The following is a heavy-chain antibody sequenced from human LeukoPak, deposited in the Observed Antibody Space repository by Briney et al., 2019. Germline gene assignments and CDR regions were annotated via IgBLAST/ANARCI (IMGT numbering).Heavy chain of an antibody. J-gene: IGHJ4*02. CDR1: GFNFYDYA. Sequence: GGSLRLSCAASGFNFYDYAMHWVRQPPGKGLEWVSGISWNSGTIGYADSVKGRFTISRDNAKTSLYLQMNSLRAEDTALYYCAKDSEVRGDPRYFDYWGQGTLVTVSS. CDR2: ISWNSGTI. D-gene: IGHD3-10*01. CDR3: AKDSEVRGDPRYFDY. V-gene: IGHV3-9*01.